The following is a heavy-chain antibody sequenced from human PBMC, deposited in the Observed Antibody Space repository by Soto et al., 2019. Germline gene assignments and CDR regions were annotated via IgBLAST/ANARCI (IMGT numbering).Heavy chain of an antibody. J-gene: IGHJ6*02. CDR1: GFTFSSYA. CDR2: TLSDGSNN. V-gene: IGHV3-30-3*02. Sequence: GGSLRLSCGASGFTFSSYAIHWFRQAPGKGLEWVAVTLSDGSNNFYADSVKGRFTISRDNSKNTVYLQMNTLRPEDSGVYYCAKRDSLAYGLDVWGQGTTVTVSS. CDR3: AKRDSLAYGLDV. D-gene: IGHD3-22*01.